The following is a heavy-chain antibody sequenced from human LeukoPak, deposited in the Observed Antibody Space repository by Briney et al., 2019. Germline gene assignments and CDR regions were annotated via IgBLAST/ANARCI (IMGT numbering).Heavy chain of an antibody. Sequence: GGSLRLSCAASGFTFSSYSMNWVRQAPGKGLEWVSSISSSSSYIYYADSVKGRFTISRDNAKNSLYLQMNSLRAEETAVYYCARAGNSYGYIWFDPWGQGTLVTVSS. J-gene: IGHJ5*02. CDR3: ARAGNSYGYIWFDP. V-gene: IGHV3-21*01. CDR2: ISSSSSYI. CDR1: GFTFSSYS. D-gene: IGHD5-18*01.